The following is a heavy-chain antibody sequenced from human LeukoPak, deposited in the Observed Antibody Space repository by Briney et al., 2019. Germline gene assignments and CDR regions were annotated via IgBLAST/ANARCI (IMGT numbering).Heavy chain of an antibody. CDR1: GGTFSSYA. V-gene: IGHV1-69*05. Sequence: GASVKVSCKASGGTFSSYAISWVRQAPGQGLEWMGGIIPIFGTANYAQKFQGRVTMTRNTSISTAYMELSSLRSEDTAVYYCARGGPYGSGSYDFDYWGQGTLVTVSS. J-gene: IGHJ4*02. D-gene: IGHD3-10*01. CDR3: ARGGPYGSGSYDFDY. CDR2: IIPIFGTA.